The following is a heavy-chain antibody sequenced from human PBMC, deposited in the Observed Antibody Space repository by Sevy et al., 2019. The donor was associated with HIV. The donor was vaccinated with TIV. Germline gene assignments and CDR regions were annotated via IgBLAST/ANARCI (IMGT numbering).Heavy chain of an antibody. Sequence: GGSLRLSCKASGFTFGDYAMSWFRQAPGKGLEWVGFIRNKAYDGTTEYAASVKGRFTISRDDSKSIAYLQMNSLKTEDTAVYYCTRDPTEGIAVTGNWYDPRGQGTLVTVSS. CDR1: GFTFGDYA. CDR2: IRNKAYDGTT. D-gene: IGHD6-19*01. V-gene: IGHV3-49*03. J-gene: IGHJ5*02. CDR3: TRDPTEGIAVTGNWYDP.